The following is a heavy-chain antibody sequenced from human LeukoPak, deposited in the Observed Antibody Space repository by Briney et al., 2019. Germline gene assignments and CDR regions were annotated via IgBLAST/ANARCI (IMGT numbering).Heavy chain of an antibody. J-gene: IGHJ4*02. V-gene: IGHV4-39*01. Sequence: KPSETLSLTCTVSGGSISSSSYYWGWIRQPPGKGLEWFGSIYYSGSTYYNPSLKSRVTISVDTSKNQFSLKLSSVTAADTAVYYCARLPGIAVAGPYFDYWGQGTLVTVSS. CDR1: GGSISSSSYY. CDR3: ARLPGIAVAGPYFDY. CDR2: IYYSGST. D-gene: IGHD6-19*01.